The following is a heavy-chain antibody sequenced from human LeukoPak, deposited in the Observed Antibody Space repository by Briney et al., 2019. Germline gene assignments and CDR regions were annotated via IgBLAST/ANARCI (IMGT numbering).Heavy chain of an antibody. Sequence: ASVKVSCKASGCTFTSYDINWVRQATGQGLEWMGWMNPNSGNTGYAQKFQGRVTMTRNTSISTAYMELSSLRSEDTAVYYCARLVNRYRGCHGGCYWGQGTLVTVSS. J-gene: IGHJ4*02. D-gene: IGHD3-9*01. CDR2: MNPNSGNT. CDR3: ARLVNRYRGCHGGCY. V-gene: IGHV1-8*01. CDR1: GCTFTSYD.